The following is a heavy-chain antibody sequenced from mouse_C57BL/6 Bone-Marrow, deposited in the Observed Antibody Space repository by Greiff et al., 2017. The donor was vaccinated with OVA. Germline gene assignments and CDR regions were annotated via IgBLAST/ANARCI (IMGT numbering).Heavy chain of an antibody. V-gene: IGHV5-6*01. CDR1: GFTFSSYG. Sequence: EVQRVESGGDLVKPGGSLKLSCAASGFTFSSYGMSWVRQTPDKRLEWVATISSGGGYTYYPDSVKGRFTISRDNAKNTLYLQMSSLKSEDTAMYYCARRDYYAMDYWGQGTSVTVSS. J-gene: IGHJ4*01. CDR2: ISSGGGYT. CDR3: ARRDYYAMDY.